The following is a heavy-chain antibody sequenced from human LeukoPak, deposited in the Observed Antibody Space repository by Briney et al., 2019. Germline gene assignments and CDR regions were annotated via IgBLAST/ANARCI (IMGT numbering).Heavy chain of an antibody. D-gene: IGHD6-6*01. J-gene: IGHJ6*03. Sequence: GGSLRLSCAASGFTFSSYDMHWVRQAPGKGLEWVAFIRYDGSNKYYADSVKGRFTISRDNSKNTLYLQMNSLRAEDTAVYYCARDIAARRYYYYMDVWGKGTTVTVSS. CDR1: GFTFSSYD. CDR2: IRYDGSNK. V-gene: IGHV3-30*02. CDR3: ARDIAARRYYYYMDV.